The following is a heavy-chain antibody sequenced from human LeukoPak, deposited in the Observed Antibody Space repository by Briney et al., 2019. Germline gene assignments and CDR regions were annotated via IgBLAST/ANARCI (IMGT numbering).Heavy chain of an antibody. V-gene: IGHV4-39*01. J-gene: IGHJ4*02. D-gene: IGHD1-26*01. CDR3: ARLWSGSYNLDY. CDR1: GGSISSGDYY. Sequence: SQTLSLTCTVSGGSISSGDYYWGWIRQPPGKGLEWIGSIYYSGSTYYNPSLKSRVTISVDTSKNQFSLKLSSVTAADTAVYYCARLWSGSYNLDYWGQGTLVTVSS. CDR2: IYYSGST.